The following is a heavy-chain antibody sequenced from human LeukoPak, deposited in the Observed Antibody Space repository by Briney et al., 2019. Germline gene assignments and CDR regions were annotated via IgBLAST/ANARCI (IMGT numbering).Heavy chain of an antibody. CDR3: ARAAETYYYDSSGYCDY. D-gene: IGHD3-22*01. V-gene: IGHV3-30-3*01. CDR1: GFTFSSYA. J-gene: IGHJ4*02. Sequence: GGSLRLSCAASGFTFSSYAMHWVRQAPGKGLEWVAVISYDGSNKYCADSVKGRFTISRDNSKNTLYLQMNSLRAEDTAVYYCARAAETYYYDSSGYCDYWGQGTLVTVSS. CDR2: ISYDGSNK.